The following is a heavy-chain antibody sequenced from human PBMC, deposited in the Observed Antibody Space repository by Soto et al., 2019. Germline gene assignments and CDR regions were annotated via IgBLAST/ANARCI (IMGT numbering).Heavy chain of an antibody. Sequence: VWSLRLSCGAPGVTFKDYGMHWVRQAPGKGLEWVAVISYDGKQTYYADSVKGRFTISKDKSKRTLFLQMNSLRVDDTAVYYCARDGWGSNWYFDLWGRGTLVTVSS. J-gene: IGHJ2*01. CDR3: ARDGWGSNWYFDL. CDR2: ISYDGKQT. CDR1: GVTFKDYG. V-gene: IGHV3-30*03. D-gene: IGHD3-16*01.